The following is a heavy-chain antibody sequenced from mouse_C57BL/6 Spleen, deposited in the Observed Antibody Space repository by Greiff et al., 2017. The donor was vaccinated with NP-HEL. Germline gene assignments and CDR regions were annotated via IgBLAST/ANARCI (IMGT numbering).Heavy chain of an antibody. V-gene: IGHV1-55*01. CDR2: IYPGSGST. CDR1: GYTFTSYW. D-gene: IGHD1-1*01. J-gene: IGHJ4*01. CDR3: ARGPLRGSSYAFGYAMDY. Sequence: QVQLKQPGAELVKPGASVKMSCKASGYTFTSYWITWVKQRPGQGLEWIGDIYPGSGSTNYNEKFKSKATLTVDTSSSTAYMQLSSLTSEDSAVYYCARGPLRGSSYAFGYAMDYWGQGTSVTVSS.